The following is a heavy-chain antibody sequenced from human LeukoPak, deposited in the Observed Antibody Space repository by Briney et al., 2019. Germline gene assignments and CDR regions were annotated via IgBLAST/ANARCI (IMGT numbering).Heavy chain of an antibody. J-gene: IGHJ1*01. CDR1: GFTFSSYG. Sequence: SGGSLRLSCAASGFTFSSYGMHWVRQAPGKGLEWVAVISYDGSNKYYADSVKGRFTISRDNSKNTLYLQMNSLRAEDTAVYYCAKGSYGDYPRPLRAECFQHWGQGTLVTVSS. CDR3: AKGSYGDYPRPLRAECFQH. CDR2: ISYDGSNK. D-gene: IGHD4-17*01. V-gene: IGHV3-30*18.